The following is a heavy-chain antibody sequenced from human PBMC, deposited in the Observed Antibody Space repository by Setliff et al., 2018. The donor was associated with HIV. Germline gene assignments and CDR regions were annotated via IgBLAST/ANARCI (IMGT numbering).Heavy chain of an antibody. CDR2: IYSNGRT. Sequence: SETLSLTCTVSGGSITSGSYYWSWIRQPAGKGLEWIGRIYSNGRTTHNPSLKSRVTISRDTSENQFSLRLSSATAADTAVYYCARVQMAYAAFDVWGQGTMVTVSS. CDR1: GGSITSGSYY. V-gene: IGHV4-61*02. J-gene: IGHJ3*01. D-gene: IGHD4-17*01. CDR3: ARVQMAYAAFDV.